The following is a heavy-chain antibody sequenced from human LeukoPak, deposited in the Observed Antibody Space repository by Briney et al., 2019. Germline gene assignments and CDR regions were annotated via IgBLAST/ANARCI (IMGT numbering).Heavy chain of an antibody. Sequence: SGGSLRLSCAASGFTFSSYWMSWVRQAPGKGLEWVANIKQDGSEKYYVDSVKGRFTISRDNAKNSLYLQMNSLRAEDTAVYYCARVNYDFWSGYFSLEYYYDSSGYYVFDYWGQGTLVTVSS. CDR3: ARVNYDFWSGYFSLEYYYDSSGYYVFDY. CDR2: IKQDGSEK. CDR1: GFTFSSYW. D-gene: IGHD3-22*01. J-gene: IGHJ4*02. V-gene: IGHV3-7*01.